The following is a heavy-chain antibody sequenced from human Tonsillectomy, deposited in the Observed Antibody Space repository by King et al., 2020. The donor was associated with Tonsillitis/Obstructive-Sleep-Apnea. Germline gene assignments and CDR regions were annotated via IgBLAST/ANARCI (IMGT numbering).Heavy chain of an antibody. CDR2: ISYDGSNK. D-gene: IGHD1-26*01. CDR3: ARDEGGVGATTPDY. V-gene: IGHV3-30*04. CDR1: GFTFSSYA. Sequence: VQLVESGGGVVQPGRSLRLSCAASGFTFSSYAMHWVRQAPGKGLEWVAVISYDGSNKYYADSVKGRFTISRDNSKNTLYLQMNSLRAEDTAVYYCARDEGGVGATTPDYWGQGTLVTVSS. J-gene: IGHJ4*02.